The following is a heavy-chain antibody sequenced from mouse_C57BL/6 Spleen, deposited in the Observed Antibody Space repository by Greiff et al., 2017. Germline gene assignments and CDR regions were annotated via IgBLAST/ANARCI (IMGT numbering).Heavy chain of an antibody. CDR2: ISYSGST. Sequence: EVKLEESGPGMVKPSQSLSLTCPVTGYSITSGYDWHWIRHFPGNKLEWMGYISYSGSTNYNPSLKNRISITHDTSKNHFFLKLNSVTTEDTATYYCAKGTSYYAMDYWGQGTSVTVSS. V-gene: IGHV3-1*01. CDR1: GYSITSGYD. CDR3: AKGTSYYAMDY. J-gene: IGHJ4*01.